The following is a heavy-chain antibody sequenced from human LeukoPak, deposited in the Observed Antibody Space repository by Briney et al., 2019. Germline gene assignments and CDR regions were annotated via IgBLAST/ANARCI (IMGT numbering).Heavy chain of an antibody. CDR3: ARERGPYCSGGSCHDY. D-gene: IGHD2-15*01. V-gene: IGHV4-34*01. Sequence: PSETLSLTCAVYGGSFSGYYWSWIRQPPGKGLEWIGEINHSGSTNYNPSLKSRVTISVETSKNQFSLKLSSVTAADTAVYYCARERGPYCSGGSCHDYWGQGTLVTVSS. CDR2: INHSGST. CDR1: GGSFSGYY. J-gene: IGHJ4*02.